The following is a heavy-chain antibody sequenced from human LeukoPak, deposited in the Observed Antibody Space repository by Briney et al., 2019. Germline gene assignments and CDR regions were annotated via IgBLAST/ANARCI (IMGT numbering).Heavy chain of an antibody. CDR3: ARDEITPRGIGLDY. Sequence: ASVKVSCKASGDTFIDYYIHWVRQAPGQGLEWMGIINPSGDSTTYAQKFQGRVTMTRDTSTTTVYMELSSLRSEDTAVYYCARDEITPRGIGLDYWGQGTLFTVSS. V-gene: IGHV1-46*01. CDR1: GDTFIDYY. D-gene: IGHD1-14*01. CDR2: INPSGDST. J-gene: IGHJ4*02.